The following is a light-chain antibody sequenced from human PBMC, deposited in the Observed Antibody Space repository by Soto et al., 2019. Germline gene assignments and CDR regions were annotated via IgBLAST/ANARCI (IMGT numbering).Light chain of an antibody. J-gene: IGKJ1*01. CDR2: GAS. V-gene: IGKV3-20*01. CDR1: QSVSSSN. CDR3: QQYDTSPRT. Sequence: EIVLTQSPGTLSLSPGERATLSCRASQSVSSSNLGWYQQKPGQAPRLLIFGASSRATGTPDRFIGSGFETDVTLTISRLEPEDFAVYYCQQYDTSPRTFGQGTKVEIK.